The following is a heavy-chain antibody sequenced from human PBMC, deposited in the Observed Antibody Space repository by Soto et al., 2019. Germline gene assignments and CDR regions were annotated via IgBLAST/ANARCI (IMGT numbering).Heavy chain of an antibody. CDR1: GGTFSSYA. J-gene: IGHJ5*02. V-gene: IGHV1-69*13. CDR3: ASGLRAGLYNCFAP. Sequence: SVKVSCKASGGTFSSYAISWVRQAPGQGLEWMGGIIPIFGTANYAQKFQGRVTITADESTSTAYMELSSLRSEDPAVYYCASGLRAGLYNCFAPWGQGTQVTVSS. CDR2: IIPIFGTA. D-gene: IGHD5-12*01.